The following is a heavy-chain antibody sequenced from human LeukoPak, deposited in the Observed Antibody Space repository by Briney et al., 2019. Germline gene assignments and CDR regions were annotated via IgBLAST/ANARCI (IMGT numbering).Heavy chain of an antibody. Sequence: GGSLRLSCAVSGFTFSTYWMSWVRQAPGKGLEWVATIKQAGSEKYYVDSVKGRFTISRDNAKNSLYLQMNSLRAEDTALYYCARDRYYFGSGSYPWYFDLWGRGTLVTVSS. J-gene: IGHJ2*01. CDR1: GFTFSTYW. D-gene: IGHD3-10*01. V-gene: IGHV3-7*03. CDR2: IKQAGSEK. CDR3: ARDRYYFGSGSYPWYFDL.